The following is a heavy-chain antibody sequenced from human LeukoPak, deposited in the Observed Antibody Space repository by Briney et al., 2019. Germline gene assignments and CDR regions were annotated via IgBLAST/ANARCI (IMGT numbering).Heavy chain of an antibody. J-gene: IGHJ4*01. CDR3: ARDKGDYDTSGSLFVF. Sequence: GGSLRLSCAASGFTFSSYAMSWVRQAPGKGLEWVSAISGSGGSTYYADSVKGRFTISRDNSKNTLYLQMNSLRAEDTAVYYCARDKGDYDTSGSLFVFGGQGTLVTVSS. CDR1: GFTFSSYA. CDR2: ISGSGGST. V-gene: IGHV3-23*01. D-gene: IGHD3-22*01.